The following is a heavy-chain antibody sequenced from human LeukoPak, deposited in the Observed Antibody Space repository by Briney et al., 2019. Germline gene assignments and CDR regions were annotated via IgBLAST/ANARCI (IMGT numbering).Heavy chain of an antibody. Sequence: PSETLSLTCTVSGGSISSYYWSWIRQPAGKGLEWIGRIYTSGSTNYNPSLKSRVTISVDTSKNQFSLKLSSVTAADTAVYYCARAAVYYDSSGLDYWGQGTLVTVSS. CDR3: ARAAVYYDSSGLDY. CDR1: GGSISSYY. V-gene: IGHV4-4*07. J-gene: IGHJ4*02. D-gene: IGHD3-22*01. CDR2: IYTSGST.